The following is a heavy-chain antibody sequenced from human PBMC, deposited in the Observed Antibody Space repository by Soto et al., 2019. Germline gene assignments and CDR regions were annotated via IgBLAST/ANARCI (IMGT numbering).Heavy chain of an antibody. D-gene: IGHD6-19*01. Sequence: SETLSLTCTVSGGSISSYYWSWIRQPPGKGLEWIGYIYYSGSTNYNPSLKSRVTISVDTSKNQFSLKLSSVTAADTAVYYCAIGRIAVAGRVYYYGMDVWGQGTTVTVSS. V-gene: IGHV4-59*01. CDR1: GGSISSYY. CDR2: IYYSGST. J-gene: IGHJ6*02. CDR3: AIGRIAVAGRVYYYGMDV.